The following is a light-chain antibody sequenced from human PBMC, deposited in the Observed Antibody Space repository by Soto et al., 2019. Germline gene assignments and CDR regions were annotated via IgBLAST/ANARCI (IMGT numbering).Light chain of an antibody. V-gene: IGKV1-5*01. CDR1: QSVTNW. J-gene: IGKJ2*01. CDR2: DAS. CDR3: QQYTAYPYT. Sequence: DIQMTRSPSTLSASVGDRVTITCQASQSVTNWLAWYQQKPGKAPNLLIYDASRLQSGIPSRFSGSGSGTEFTLTISSLQPDDFATYYCQQYTAYPYTFGQGTKLEIK.